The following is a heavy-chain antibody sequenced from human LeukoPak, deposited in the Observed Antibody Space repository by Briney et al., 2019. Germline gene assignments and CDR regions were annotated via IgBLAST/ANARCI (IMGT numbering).Heavy chain of an antibody. CDR3: ARRWLDY. CDR1: GGSISSSSYY. CDR2: IYYSGST. D-gene: IGHD5-24*01. Sequence: SETLSLTCTVSGGSISSSSYYWGWIRQPPGKGLESIGTIYYSGSTNCNPSLKSRVTISVDTSKNQFSLKLSSVTAADTAVYYCARRWLDYWGQGTLVTVSS. J-gene: IGHJ4*02. V-gene: IGHV4-39*07.